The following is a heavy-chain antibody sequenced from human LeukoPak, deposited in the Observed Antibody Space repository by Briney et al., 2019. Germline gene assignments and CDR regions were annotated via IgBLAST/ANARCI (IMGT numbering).Heavy chain of an antibody. CDR3: AAERGYSGYDDGDRYFDY. V-gene: IGHV1-58*01. CDR1: GFTFISSP. J-gene: IGHJ4*02. Sequence: SVKVSCQASGFTFISSPVQWVRQARGQRLEGVGWILFGSGNTNYAQKFQERVTITRDMSTSTAYMELSSLRSEDTAVYYCAAERGYSGYDDGDRYFDYWGQGTLVTVSS. D-gene: IGHD5-12*01. CDR2: ILFGSGNT.